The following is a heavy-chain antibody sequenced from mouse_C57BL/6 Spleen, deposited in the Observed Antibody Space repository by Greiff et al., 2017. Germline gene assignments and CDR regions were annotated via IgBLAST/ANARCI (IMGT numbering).Heavy chain of an antibody. CDR1: GYTFTDYE. CDR2: IDPETGGT. Sequence: VQLQQSGAELVRPGASVTLSCKASGYTFTDYEMHWVKQTPVHGLEWIGAIDPETGGTAYTQKFKGKGILTADKASSTAYMQLRRLTSEDSAVYYCTRENSNWYFDVWGKGTTVTVSS. V-gene: IGHV1-15*01. J-gene: IGHJ1*03. CDR3: TRENSNWYFDV. D-gene: IGHD2-5*01.